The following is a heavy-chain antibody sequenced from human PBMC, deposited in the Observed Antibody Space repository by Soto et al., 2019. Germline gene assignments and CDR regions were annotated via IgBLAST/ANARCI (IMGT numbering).Heavy chain of an antibody. D-gene: IGHD6-13*01. CDR2: IYYSGRT. CDR3: ARSSHKESWFDP. J-gene: IGHJ5*02. Sequence: SETLSLTCTVSGGAMYAYYWSWIRQSPGKGLEWIANIYYSGRTNYNPSLKSRVTISVDTSKSQFSLKLNSVTAADTAVYYCARSSHKESWFDPWGQGTLVTVSS. CDR1: GGAMYAYY. V-gene: IGHV4-59*12.